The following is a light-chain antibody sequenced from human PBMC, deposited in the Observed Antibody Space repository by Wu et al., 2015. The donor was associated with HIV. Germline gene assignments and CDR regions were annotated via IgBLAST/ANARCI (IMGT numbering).Light chain of an antibody. J-gene: IGKJ3*01. CDR1: QGIRSS. CDR3: QQSYSVLFT. V-gene: IGKV1-9*01. Sequence: DIQLTQSPSFLSAFIGDTVTISCRASQGIRSSLAWYQQKSGKVPKLLISSASTLQHGVPSRFSGGGSGTDFTLTISSLQPEDFATYYCQQSYSVLFTFGPGTKVDIK. CDR2: SAS.